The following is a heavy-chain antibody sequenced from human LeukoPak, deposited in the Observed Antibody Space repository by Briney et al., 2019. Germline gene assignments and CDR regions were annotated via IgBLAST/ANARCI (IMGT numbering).Heavy chain of an antibody. CDR1: GYSFTSYW. Sequence: GESLKISCKGSGYSFTSYWIGWVRQMPGKGLEWMGIIYPGDSETRYSPSFQGQVTISADKSISTAYLQWSSLKASDTAMYYCARTSIAAAGYFDYWGQGTLVTVSS. V-gene: IGHV5-51*01. CDR3: ARTSIAAAGYFDY. J-gene: IGHJ4*02. CDR2: IYPGDSET. D-gene: IGHD6-13*01.